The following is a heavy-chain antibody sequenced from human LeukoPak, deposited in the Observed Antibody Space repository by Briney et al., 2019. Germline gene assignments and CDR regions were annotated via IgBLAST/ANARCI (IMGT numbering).Heavy chain of an antibody. CDR3: ARVGHLAAAGTYDY. CDR2: IFYSGSP. V-gene: IGHV4-59*08. Sequence: SETLSLTCTVSGGSISSYYWSWIRQPPGKGLEWIGNIFYSGSPNYNPSLKSRATISFDTSKNQFSLKLSSVTAADTAVYYCARVGHLAAAGTYDYWGQGTLVTVSS. J-gene: IGHJ4*02. D-gene: IGHD6-13*01. CDR1: GGSISSYY.